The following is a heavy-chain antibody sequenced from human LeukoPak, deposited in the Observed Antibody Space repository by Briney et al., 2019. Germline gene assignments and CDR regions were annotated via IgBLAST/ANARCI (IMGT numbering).Heavy chain of an antibody. V-gene: IGHV3-7*03. Sequence: HSGGSLRLSCAASGFTFSSYWMTWVRQAPGKGLEWVASIKQDGSEKYYMDSVKGRFTISRDNAKNSLYLQMNSLTAADTAVYYCAKSNGYGLVDIWGQGTMVTVSS. D-gene: IGHD3-10*01. CDR2: IKQDGSEK. J-gene: IGHJ3*02. CDR3: AKSNGYGLVDI. CDR1: GFTFSSYW.